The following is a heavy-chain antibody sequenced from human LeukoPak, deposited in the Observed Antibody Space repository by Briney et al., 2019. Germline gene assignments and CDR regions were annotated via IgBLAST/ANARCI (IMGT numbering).Heavy chain of an antibody. CDR2: ISSSDDTI. Sequence: PGGSLRLSCAASGLTFSDYYMSWIRKAPGKGLEWCSYISSSDDTIYYADSVKGRFTISRDNAKSSLYLQVNSLRPEDTAVYFCARGFLGGTDQYLDSWGQGTLVTVSS. CDR3: ARGFLGGTDQYLDS. CDR1: GLTFSDYY. J-gene: IGHJ4*02. D-gene: IGHD6-19*01. V-gene: IGHV3-11*01.